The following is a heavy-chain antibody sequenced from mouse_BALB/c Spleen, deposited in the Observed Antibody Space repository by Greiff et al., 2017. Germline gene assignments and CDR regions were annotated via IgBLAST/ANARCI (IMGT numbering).Heavy chain of an antibody. V-gene: IGHV1S81*02. Sequence: QVQLQQPGADLVKPGASVKLSCKASGYTFTSYWMHWVKQRPGQGLEWIGEINPSNGRTNYNEKFKSKATLTVDKSSSTAYMQLSSLTSEDSAVYYCARWSYGSSYDYWGQGTTLTVSS. CDR2: INPSNGRT. CDR3: ARWSYGSSYDY. CDR1: GYTFTSYW. J-gene: IGHJ2*01. D-gene: IGHD1-1*01.